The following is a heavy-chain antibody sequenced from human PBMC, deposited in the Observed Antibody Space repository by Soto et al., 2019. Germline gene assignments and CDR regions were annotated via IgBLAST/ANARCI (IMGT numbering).Heavy chain of an antibody. CDR1: GGSISSSSYY. CDR2: IYYSGST. CDR3: ARDLGLRGGYNWFDP. J-gene: IGHJ5*02. D-gene: IGHD5-12*01. V-gene: IGHV4-39*07. Sequence: SETLSLTCTVSGGSISSSSYYWGWIRQPPGKGLEWIGSIYYSGSTYYNPSLKSRVTISVDTSKNQFSLKLSSVTAADTAVYYCARDLGLRGGYNWFDPWGQGTLVTVSS.